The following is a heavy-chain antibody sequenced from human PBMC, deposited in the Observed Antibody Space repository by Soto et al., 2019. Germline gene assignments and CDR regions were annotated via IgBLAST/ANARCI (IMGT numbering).Heavy chain of an antibody. D-gene: IGHD3-3*01. CDR1: GFTFSDYW. V-gene: IGHV3-7*03. J-gene: IGHJ4*02. CDR2: INQDGSEE. Sequence: GGSLRLSCEASGFTFSDYWMNWVRRAPGKGLEWVANINQDGSEEYSVGSVKRRFTVSRDNAKNSLYLQMNSLRGEDTATYYCVRAEYDYSSGYQRYFTLWGQGTPVTVSS. CDR3: VRAEYDYSSGYQRYFTL.